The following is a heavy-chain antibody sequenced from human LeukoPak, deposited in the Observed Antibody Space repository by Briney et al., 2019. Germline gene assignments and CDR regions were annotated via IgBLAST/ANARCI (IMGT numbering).Heavy chain of an antibody. V-gene: IGHV4-59*01. CDR2: IYYSGST. D-gene: IGHD3-10*01. CDR1: GGSISSYY. Sequence: SETLSLTCTVSGGSISSYYWSWIRQPPGKGLEWIGYIYYSGSTNYNPSLKSRVTISVDTSKNQFSLKLSSVTAADTAVYYCARVWTYYYGSGSQGPFDYWGQGTLVTVSS. CDR3: ARVWTYYYGSGSQGPFDY. J-gene: IGHJ4*02.